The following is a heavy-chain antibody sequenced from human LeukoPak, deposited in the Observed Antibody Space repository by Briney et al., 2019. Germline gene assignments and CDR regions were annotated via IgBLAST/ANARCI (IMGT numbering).Heavy chain of an antibody. J-gene: IGHJ6*03. D-gene: IGHD5-12*01. CDR1: GYTFTSYY. CDR3: ARAEAWLRLNSYYYMDV. CDR2: MNPNSGNT. Sequence: GASVKVSCKASGYTFTSYYMHWVRQAPGQGLEWMGWMNPNSGNTGYVQKFQGRVTMTRNTSISTAYMELSSLRSEDTAVYYCARAEAWLRLNSYYYMDVWGKGTTVTISS. V-gene: IGHV1-8*02.